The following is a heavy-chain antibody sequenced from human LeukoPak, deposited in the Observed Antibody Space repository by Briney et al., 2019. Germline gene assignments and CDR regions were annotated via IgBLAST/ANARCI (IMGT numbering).Heavy chain of an antibody. V-gene: IGHV4-39*07. J-gene: IGHJ5*02. CDR2: IYYSGST. CDR3: ARASLRRYSSSWPFDP. D-gene: IGHD6-13*01. CDR1: GGSISSSSYY. Sequence: SETLSLTCTVSGGSISSSSYYWGWIRQPPGKGLEWIGSIYYSGSTYYNPSLKSRVTISVDTSKNQFSLKLSSVTAADTAVYYCARASLRRYSSSWPFDPWGQGTLVTVSS.